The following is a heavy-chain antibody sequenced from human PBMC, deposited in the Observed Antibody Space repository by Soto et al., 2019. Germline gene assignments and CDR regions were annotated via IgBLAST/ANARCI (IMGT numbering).Heavy chain of an antibody. CDR2: INHSGST. D-gene: IGHD5-12*01. V-gene: IGHV4-34*01. Sequence: PSETLSLTCAVYGGSFSGYYWSWIRQPPGKGLEWIGEINHSGSTNYNPSLESRVTISVDTSKNQFSLKLSSVTAADTAVYYCARGNIVATIRNFDYWGQGTLVTVSS. CDR1: GGSFSGYY. CDR3: ARGNIVATIRNFDY. J-gene: IGHJ4*02.